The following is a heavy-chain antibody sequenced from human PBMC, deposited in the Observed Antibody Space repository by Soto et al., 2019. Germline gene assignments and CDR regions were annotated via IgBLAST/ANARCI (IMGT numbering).Heavy chain of an antibody. CDR3: ARGVGIFGVVPTTGGWFDP. V-gene: IGHV4-4*02. D-gene: IGHD3-3*01. CDR2: IYHSGST. CDR1: GGSISSSNW. Sequence: SETLSLTCAVSGGSISSSNWWSWVRQPPGKGLEWIGEIYHSGSTNYNPSLKSRVTISVDKSKNQFSLKLSSVTAADTAVYYCARGVGIFGVVPTTGGWFDPWGQGTLVTVSS. J-gene: IGHJ5*02.